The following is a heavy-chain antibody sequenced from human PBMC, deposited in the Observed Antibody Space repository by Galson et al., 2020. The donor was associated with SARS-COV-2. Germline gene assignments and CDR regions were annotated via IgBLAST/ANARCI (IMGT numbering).Heavy chain of an antibody. CDR3: ARVHRYCSGGSCFQNFDY. D-gene: IGHD2-15*01. CDR2: IYSGGST. J-gene: IGHJ4*02. V-gene: IGHV3-66*01. Sequence: GESLKISCAASGFTVSSNYMSWVRQAPGKGLEWVSVIYSGGSTYYADSVKGRFTISRDNSKNTLYLQMNSLRAEDTAVYYCARVHRYCSGGSCFQNFDYWGQGTLVTVSS. CDR1: GFTVSSNY.